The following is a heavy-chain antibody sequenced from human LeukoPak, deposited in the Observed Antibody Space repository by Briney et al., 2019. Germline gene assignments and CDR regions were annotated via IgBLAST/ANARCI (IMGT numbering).Heavy chain of an antibody. CDR1: GFXFSSYW. CDR2: IHGDGRTT. Sequence: PGGSLRLSCAASGFXFSSYWIHWVRQVPGKGLLWVSRIHGDGRTTTYADSVKGRFTISRDNAKNTLYLQMNSLRAEDTAVYYCARDNGENYHTAFDYWGQGTPVTVSS. J-gene: IGHJ4*02. V-gene: IGHV3-74*01. D-gene: IGHD2-8*01. CDR3: ARDNGENYHTAFDY.